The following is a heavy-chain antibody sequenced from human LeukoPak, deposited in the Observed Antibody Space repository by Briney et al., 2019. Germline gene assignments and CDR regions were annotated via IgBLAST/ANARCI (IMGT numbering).Heavy chain of an antibody. Sequence: GESLKISCAASGFTFSSSWMTWVRQAPGKGLEWVASIKDDGRDKYYVDSVKGRFTVSRDNAKNSAFLQMNSLRAEDTAVYYCARDPGRGFDYWGQGALVTVSS. D-gene: IGHD1-26*01. CDR2: IKDDGRDK. J-gene: IGHJ4*02. CDR3: ARDPGRGFDY. V-gene: IGHV3-7*01. CDR1: GFTFSSSW.